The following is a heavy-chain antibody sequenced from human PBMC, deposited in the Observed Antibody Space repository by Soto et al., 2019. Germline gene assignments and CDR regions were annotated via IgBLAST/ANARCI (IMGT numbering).Heavy chain of an antibody. CDR2: INSDGSST. CDR3: AKIPFQQLEYYYYSMDV. CDR1: GFTFSSYW. J-gene: IGHJ6*02. D-gene: IGHD6-6*01. V-gene: IGHV3-74*01. Sequence: GGSLRLSCAASGFTFSSYWMHWVRQAPGKGLVWVSRINSDGSSTSYADSVKGRFTISRDNAKNTLYLQMNSLRAEDSAVYYCAKIPFQQLEYYYYSMDVWGQGTTVTVSS.